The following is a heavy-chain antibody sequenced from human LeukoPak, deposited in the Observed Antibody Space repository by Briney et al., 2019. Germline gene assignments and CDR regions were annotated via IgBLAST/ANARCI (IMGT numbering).Heavy chain of an antibody. CDR1: GFTFSSYA. D-gene: IGHD4-17*01. Sequence: GGSLRLSCAASGFTFSSYAMHWVRQAPGKGLEWVAVISYDGSNKYYADSVKGRFTISRDNSKNTLYLQMNSLRAEDTAVYYCARDGPYGAGNWFDPWGQRTLVTVSS. CDR2: ISYDGSNK. V-gene: IGHV3-30-3*01. J-gene: IGHJ5*02. CDR3: ARDGPYGAGNWFDP.